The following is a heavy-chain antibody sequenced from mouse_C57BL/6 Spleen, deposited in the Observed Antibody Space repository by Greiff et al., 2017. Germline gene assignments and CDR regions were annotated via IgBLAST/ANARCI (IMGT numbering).Heavy chain of an antibody. CDR2: FYPGSGST. Sequence: QVQLKQPGAELVKPGASVKMSCKASGYTFTSYWITWVKQRPGQGLEWIGDFYPGSGSTNYNEKFKSKATLTVDTSSSTAYMQLSSLTSEDSAVYYCARSGYDGYTGAMDYWGQGTSVTVSS. D-gene: IGHD2-3*01. J-gene: IGHJ4*01. V-gene: IGHV1-55*01. CDR1: GYTFTSYW. CDR3: ARSGYDGYTGAMDY.